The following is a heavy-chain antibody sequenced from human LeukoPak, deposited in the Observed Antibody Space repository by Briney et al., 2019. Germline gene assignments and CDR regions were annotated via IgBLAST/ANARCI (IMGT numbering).Heavy chain of an antibody. CDR2: ISGSGGST. J-gene: IGHJ6*02. CDR1: GFTFSSYA. Sequence: GGSLRLSCAASGFTFSSYAMSWVRQAPGKGLEWVSAISGSGGSTYYADSVKGRFTISRDNSKNTLYLQMNSLRAEDTAVYYCAKDLGGLTMIVVVTLDVWGQGTTVTVSS. D-gene: IGHD3-22*01. CDR3: AKDLGGLTMIVVVTLDV. V-gene: IGHV3-23*01.